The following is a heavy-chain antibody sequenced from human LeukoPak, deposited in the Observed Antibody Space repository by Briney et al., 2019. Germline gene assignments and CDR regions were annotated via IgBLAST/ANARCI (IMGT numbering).Heavy chain of an antibody. Sequence: SETLSLTCTVSGGSISSSSYYWGWIRQPPGKGLEWIGSIYYSGSTYYNPSLKSRVTISVDTSKNQFSLELSSVTAADTAVYYCARRYYSYGYRNWFDPWGQGTLVTVSS. CDR2: IYYSGST. CDR1: GGSISSSSYY. CDR3: ARRYYSYGYRNWFDP. V-gene: IGHV4-39*07. D-gene: IGHD5-18*01. J-gene: IGHJ5*02.